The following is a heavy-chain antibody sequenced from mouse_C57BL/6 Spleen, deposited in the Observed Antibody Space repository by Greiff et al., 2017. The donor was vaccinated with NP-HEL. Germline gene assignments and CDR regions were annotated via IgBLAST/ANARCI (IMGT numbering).Heavy chain of an antibody. D-gene: IGHD1-1*01. V-gene: IGHV1-42*01. CDR1: GYSFTGYY. Sequence: EVQLQQSGPELVKPGASVKISCKASGYSFTGYYMNWVKQSPEKSLEWIGEINPSTGGTTYNQKFKAKATLTVDKSSSTAYMQLKSMTSEDSAVDSCARGDYGSLFAYLGQGTLVTVSA. CDR3: ARGDYGSLFAY. CDR2: INPSTGGT. J-gene: IGHJ3*01.